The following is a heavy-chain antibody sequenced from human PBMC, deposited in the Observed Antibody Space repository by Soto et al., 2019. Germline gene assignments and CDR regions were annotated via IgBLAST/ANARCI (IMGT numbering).Heavy chain of an antibody. V-gene: IGHV3-7*05. D-gene: IGHD6-19*01. CDR3: ARRSGWLCDS. CDR1: GFTLSNYW. J-gene: IGHJ4*02. Sequence: GGSLRLSCAASGFTLSNYWMTWVRQAPGKGLEWVANINQDGSQKYYVDSVKGRFTISRDNGKNSLYLQMNSLRAEDTAVYYCARRSGWLCDSWGQGTLVTVSS. CDR2: INQDGSQK.